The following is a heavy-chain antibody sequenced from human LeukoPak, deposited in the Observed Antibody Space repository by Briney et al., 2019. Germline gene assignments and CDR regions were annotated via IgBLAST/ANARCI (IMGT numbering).Heavy chain of an antibody. D-gene: IGHD6-19*01. V-gene: IGHV3-23*01. J-gene: IGHJ4*02. CDR3: AKDTPDDIAVAAPYFDY. CDR2: ISGSGSSS. Sequence: PGGSLRLSCAASGFTFSSYAMSWVRQAPGKGLEWVSAISGSGSSSYYADSVRGRFTIPRDNSKNTLYLQMNSLRAEDTAVYYCAKDTPDDIAVAAPYFDYWGRGALVTVSS. CDR1: GFTFSSYA.